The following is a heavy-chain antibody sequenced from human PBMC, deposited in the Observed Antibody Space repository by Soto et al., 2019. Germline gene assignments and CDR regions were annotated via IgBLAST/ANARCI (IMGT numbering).Heavy chain of an antibody. CDR2: IDYNGVT. CDR1: GGSIYRSGYY. D-gene: IGHD2-15*01. V-gene: IGHV4-39*01. Sequence: QVQLQESGPGLVKPSETLSLTCTVSGGSIYRSGYYWGWIRQPPGRGLEWIGNIDYNGVTYSNPSLKSRVTMSRDTSKSQFSLKLTSVTAADTALYYCGKVLVGATGHTDSDSWGPGTLVAVAS. CDR3: GKVLVGATGHTDSDS. J-gene: IGHJ4*02.